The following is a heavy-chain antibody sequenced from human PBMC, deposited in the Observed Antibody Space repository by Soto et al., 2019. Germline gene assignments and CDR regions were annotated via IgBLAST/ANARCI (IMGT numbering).Heavy chain of an antibody. CDR2: IYYSGST. Sequence: SETLSLTCTVSGGSISSSSYYWGWIRQPPGKGLEWIGSIYYSGSTYYNPSLKSRVTISVDTSKNQFSLKLSSVTAADTAVYYCARHPTVTTEWFDPWGQGTLVTVSS. D-gene: IGHD4-4*01. J-gene: IGHJ5*02. CDR3: ARHPTVTTEWFDP. V-gene: IGHV4-39*01. CDR1: GGSISSSSYY.